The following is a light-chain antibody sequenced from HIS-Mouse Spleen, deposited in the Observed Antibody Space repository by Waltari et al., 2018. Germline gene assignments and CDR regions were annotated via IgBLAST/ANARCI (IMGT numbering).Light chain of an antibody. J-gene: IGLJ2*01. Sequence: QSALTQPASVSGSPGQSITISCTGTSSDLGGSNYVSWYQQHPGKAPKLMIYDVSNRPSGVSNRFSGSKSGNTASLTISGLQAEDEADYYCSSYTSSSFNVVFGGGTKLTVL. CDR2: DVS. V-gene: IGLV2-14*03. CDR1: SSDLGGSNY. CDR3: SSYTSSSFNVV.